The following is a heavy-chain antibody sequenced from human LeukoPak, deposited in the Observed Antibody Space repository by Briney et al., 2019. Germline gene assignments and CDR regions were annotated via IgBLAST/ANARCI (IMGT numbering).Heavy chain of an antibody. J-gene: IGHJ4*02. Sequence: SETLSLTCAVYGGPISSSNWWSWVRQPPGKGLEWIGEIYHSGSTNYNPSLNSRVTKSVDKSKSQFSLKLSSVPPADTAVYFCARRREVAGRGYFDYWGQKTLVTVSS. CDR1: GGPISSSNW. V-gene: IGHV4-4*02. CDR3: ARRREVAGRGYFDY. CDR2: IYHSGST. D-gene: IGHD6-19*01.